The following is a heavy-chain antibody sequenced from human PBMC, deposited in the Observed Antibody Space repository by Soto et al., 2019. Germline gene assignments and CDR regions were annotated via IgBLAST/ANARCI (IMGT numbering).Heavy chain of an antibody. CDR3: AKRLSYYYDS. J-gene: IGHJ4*01. CDR2: VTGDGVTT. Sequence: GGSLRLSCAASGLTFSNYAMSWVRQAPGKGLEWVSTVTGDGVTTSYADSVKGRFTISRDNSKNTLYLQMSGLRADDTAVYYCAKRLSYYYDSWGHGTLVTVSS. V-gene: IGHV3-23*01. D-gene: IGHD3-16*02. CDR1: GLTFSNYA.